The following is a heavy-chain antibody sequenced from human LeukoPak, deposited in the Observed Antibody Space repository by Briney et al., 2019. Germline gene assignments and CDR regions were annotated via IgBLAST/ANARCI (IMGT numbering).Heavy chain of an antibody. V-gene: IGHV3-23*01. CDR1: GFIFSSYA. CDR2: VTGSGDST. J-gene: IGHJ1*01. D-gene: IGHD5-18*01. CDR3: AKDRGYIYGHLN. Sequence: PGGSLRLSCAASGFIFSSYAMSWVRQAPGKGLEWVSAVTGSGDSTYYADSVKGRFTVYRDNSKNTLYLRMNSLRAEDTAVYYCAKDRGYIYGHLNWGQGTLVTVSS.